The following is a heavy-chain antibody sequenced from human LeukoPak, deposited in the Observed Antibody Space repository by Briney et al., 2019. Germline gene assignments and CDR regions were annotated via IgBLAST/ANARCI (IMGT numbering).Heavy chain of an antibody. D-gene: IGHD1-14*01. J-gene: IGHJ2*01. CDR2: LFYSGSA. V-gene: IGHV4-59*01. CDR1: GGSMSTYF. Sequence: KPSETLSLTCTVSGGSMSTYFWSWIRQPPGKGLEWIGYLFYSGSAVYNPSLKSRVTISMDTSKNQFSLKLKSVTAADTAVYYCARDLRSNYHDTTGFSSHWFFDLWGRGTRVTVSS. CDR3: ARDLRSNYHDTTGFSSHWFFDL.